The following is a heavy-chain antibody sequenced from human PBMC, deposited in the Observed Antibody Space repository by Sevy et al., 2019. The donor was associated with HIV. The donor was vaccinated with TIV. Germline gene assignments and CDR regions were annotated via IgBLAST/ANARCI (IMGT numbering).Heavy chain of an antibody. CDR3: AKGSYAAFNLFEY. J-gene: IGHJ4*02. CDR2: IGDRDTAT. D-gene: IGHD4-17*01. V-gene: IGHV3-23*01. Sequence: GGSLRLSCAASGFTFSSYAMSWVRQAPGRGLEWVSLIGDRDTATYYTDSVRGRFTISRDSSKNTLYLQMTSLRAGDTAVYYCAKGSYAAFNLFEYWGQGTLVTVSS. CDR1: GFTFSSYA.